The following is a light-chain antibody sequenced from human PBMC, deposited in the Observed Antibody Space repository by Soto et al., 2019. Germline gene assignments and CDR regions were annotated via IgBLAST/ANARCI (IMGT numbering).Light chain of an antibody. V-gene: IGKV3-20*01. CDR2: GAS. CDR1: QSVSSTY. CDR3: QQYERSPTT. J-gene: IGKJ4*01. Sequence: EIVLTQSPGTLSLSPGARATLSCRASQSVSSTYLAWYQQKPGQAPSLLIYGASSRATGIPDRFSGSGSGTDFTLTISRLEPEDFAVYYWQQYERSPTTFGGGTKVEIK.